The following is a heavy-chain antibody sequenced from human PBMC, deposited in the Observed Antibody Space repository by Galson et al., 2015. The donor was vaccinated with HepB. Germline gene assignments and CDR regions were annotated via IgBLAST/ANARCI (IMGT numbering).Heavy chain of an antibody. CDR1: GYTFTSYD. V-gene: IGHV1-8*01. Sequence: SVKVSCKASGYTFTSYDINWVRQAPGQGLEWMGWMNPNSGNTGYAQKFQGRVTMTRNTSISTAYMELSNMRSEDTAVYYCSSAIRDIVVVPARSIYYYYYMDVWGKGTPVTVSS. CDR3: SSAIRDIVVVPARSIYYYYYMDV. D-gene: IGHD2-2*01. J-gene: IGHJ6*03. CDR2: MNPNSGNT.